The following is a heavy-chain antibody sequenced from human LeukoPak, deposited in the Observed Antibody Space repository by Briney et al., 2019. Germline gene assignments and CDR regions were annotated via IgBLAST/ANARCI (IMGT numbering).Heavy chain of an antibody. CDR3: ASGSATGLAY. D-gene: IGHD1-1*01. CDR1: GGSFSGYS. CDR2: IDRSGST. J-gene: IGHJ4*02. Sequence: SETLSLTCAVYGGSFSGYSWTWIRQPPGKGLEWIGEIDRSGSTNYNPSLKSRLTISVDASKNQFSLKLTSVTAADTAVYYCASGSATGLAYWGQGTLVTVS. V-gene: IGHV4-34*01.